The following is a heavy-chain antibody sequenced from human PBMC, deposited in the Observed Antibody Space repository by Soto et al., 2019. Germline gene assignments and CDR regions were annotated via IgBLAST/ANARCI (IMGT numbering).Heavy chain of an antibody. D-gene: IGHD6-19*01. CDR1: GFTFSTYA. V-gene: IGHV3-23*01. CDR3: AKGYSTGWSEGYFYY. Sequence: EVQLLESGGGLVQPGGSLRLSCAASGFTFSTYAMGWVRQAPGKGLEWVSSISGTLSTYYADSVKGQFTISRDTSKNTLYLQINSLRPDDTAVYFCAKGYSTGWSEGYFYYWGQGALVTVSS. J-gene: IGHJ4*02. CDR2: ISGTLST.